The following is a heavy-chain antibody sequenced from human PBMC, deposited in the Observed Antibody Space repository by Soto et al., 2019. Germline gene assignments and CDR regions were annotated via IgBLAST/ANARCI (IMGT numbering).Heavy chain of an antibody. CDR2: IYYSGST. D-gene: IGHD3-10*01. V-gene: IGHV4-59*01. CDR1: GGSISSYY. CDR3: ARVSGGITMVRGMYYYYYGMDV. Sequence: SSETLSLTCTVSGGSISSYYWSWIRQPPGKGLEWIGYIYYSGSTNYNPSLKSRVTISVDTSKNQFSLKLSSVTAADTAVYYCARVSGGITMVRGMYYYYYGMDVWGQGTTVTVSS. J-gene: IGHJ6*02.